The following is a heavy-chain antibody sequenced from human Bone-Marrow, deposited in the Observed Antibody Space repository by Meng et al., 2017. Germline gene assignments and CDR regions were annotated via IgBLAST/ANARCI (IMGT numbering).Heavy chain of an antibody. CDR3: AADRGYCSSTSCYHGFYYYYGMDV. Sequence: ASVKVSCKASGYTFTGYYMHWVRQAPGQGLEWMGRINPNSGGTNYAQKFQGRVTMTRDTSISTAYMELSSLRSEDTAVYYCAADRGYCSSTSCYHGFYYYYGMDVWGQGNTV. J-gene: IGHJ6*01. CDR1: GYTFTGYY. V-gene: IGHV1-2*06. CDR2: INPNSGGT. D-gene: IGHD2-2*01.